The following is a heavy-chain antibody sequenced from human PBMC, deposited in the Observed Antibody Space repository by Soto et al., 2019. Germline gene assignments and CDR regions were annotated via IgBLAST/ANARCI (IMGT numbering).Heavy chain of an antibody. CDR3: AMVDNFVTPTPHDV. V-gene: IGHV1-18*01. CDR2: ISPYSGNT. Sequence: QVQLVQSGDEVRKPGSSVKVSCKASGYIFVNYGIAWVRQAPGQGLEWIGWISPYSGNTHYAIKVKGRLTMTIDTSTSTAYMDLGSLTSDDTAVYYWAMVDNFVTPTPHDVWGQGTTVTVSS. D-gene: IGHD3-16*02. CDR1: GYIFVNYG. J-gene: IGHJ6*02.